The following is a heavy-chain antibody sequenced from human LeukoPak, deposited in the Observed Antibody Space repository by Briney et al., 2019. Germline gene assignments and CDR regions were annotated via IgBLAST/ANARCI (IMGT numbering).Heavy chain of an antibody. CDR2: ISYDGSNK. V-gene: IGHV3-30*18. D-gene: IGHD4-23*01. CDR3: AKDPYARALSPPAKTTVGYY. CDR1: GFSFSTYG. Sequence: PGRSLRLSCAASGFSFSTYGIHWVRQAPGKGLEWVTFISYDGSNKFYTDSVKGRFAISRDNSKNTLYLQMNSLRAEDTAVYYCAKDPYARALSPPAKTTVGYYWGQGTLVTVSS. J-gene: IGHJ4*02.